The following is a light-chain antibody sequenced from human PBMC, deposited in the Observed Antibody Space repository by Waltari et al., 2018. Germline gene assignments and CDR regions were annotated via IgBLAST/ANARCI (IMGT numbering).Light chain of an antibody. J-gene: IGLJ3*02. V-gene: IGLV1-44*01. CDR1: RSNIGTNT. Sequence: QSVLTQPPSASGAPGQRVTISCSGSRSNIGTNTVNWYQQFPGTAPKLLISTNNLRPSGVPDRVSGSKSGTSASLAISGHQSEDEADYYCATWDDRLDGVVFGGGTKLTV. CDR3: ATWDDRLDGVV. CDR2: TNN.